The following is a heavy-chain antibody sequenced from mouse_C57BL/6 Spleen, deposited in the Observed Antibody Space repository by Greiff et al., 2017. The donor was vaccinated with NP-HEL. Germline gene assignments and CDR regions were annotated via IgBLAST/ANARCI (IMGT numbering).Heavy chain of an antibody. CDR1: GYTFTSYW. V-gene: IGHV1-69*01. Sequence: VQLQQSGAELVMPGASVKLSCKASGYTFTSYWMHWVKQRPGQGLEWIGEIDPSDSYTNYNQKFKGKSTLTVDKSSSTAYMQLSSLTSEDSAVYYCARTHYGSSYDYFDYWGQGTTLTVSS. D-gene: IGHD1-1*01. CDR3: ARTHYGSSYDYFDY. CDR2: IDPSDSYT. J-gene: IGHJ2*01.